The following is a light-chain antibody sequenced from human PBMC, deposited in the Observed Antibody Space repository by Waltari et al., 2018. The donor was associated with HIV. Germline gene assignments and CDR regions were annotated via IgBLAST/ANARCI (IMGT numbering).Light chain of an antibody. Sequence: QSALPQPRPVSGSPGQSVTISCTGTSSDLGVYNYFSWYQQHPGKAPKLMIYEVSKRPSGVPDRFSGSKSGNTASLTISVLQAEDEADYYCCSYAGSYTVYVFGTGTKVTVL. CDR1: SSDLGVYNY. CDR3: CSYAGSYTVYV. CDR2: EVS. V-gene: IGLV2-11*01. J-gene: IGLJ1*01.